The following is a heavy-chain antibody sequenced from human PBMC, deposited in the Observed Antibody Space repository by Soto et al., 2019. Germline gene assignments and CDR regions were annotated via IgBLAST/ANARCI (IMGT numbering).Heavy chain of an antibody. CDR3: ARDIREYCGGDCYAFDI. CDR2: IKQDGSEK. CDR1: GFTFSSYW. D-gene: IGHD2-21*01. Sequence: GGSLRLSCAASGFTFSSYWMSWVRQAPGKGLEWVANIKQDGSEKYYVDSVKGRFTISRDNAKNSLYLQMNSLRAEDTAVYYCARDIREYCGGDCYAFDIWGQGTMVTVSS. V-gene: IGHV3-7*01. J-gene: IGHJ3*02.